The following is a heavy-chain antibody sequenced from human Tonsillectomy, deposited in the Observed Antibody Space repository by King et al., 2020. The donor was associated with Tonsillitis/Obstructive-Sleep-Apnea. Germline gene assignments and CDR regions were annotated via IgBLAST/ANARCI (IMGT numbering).Heavy chain of an antibody. CDR1: GFTFNYYE. CDR3: ARHKLSRWRYYYYYMDV. CDR2: ISSSGNTI. D-gene: IGHD4-23*01. Sequence: VQLVQSGGGLVQPGGSLRLSCAASGFTFNYYEMNWVRQAPGKGLEWVSYISSSGNTIYYANSVKGRFTISRDNVKNSLYLQMNSLRAEDTAVYYCARHKLSRWRYYYYYMDVWGKGTTVPVSS. J-gene: IGHJ6*03. V-gene: IGHV3-48*03.